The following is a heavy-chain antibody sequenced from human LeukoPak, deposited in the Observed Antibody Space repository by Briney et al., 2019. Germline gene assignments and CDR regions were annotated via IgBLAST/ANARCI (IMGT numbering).Heavy chain of an antibody. Sequence: SETLSLTCTVSGGSISSGSYYWTWIRQSAGKGLEWIGRIYSSGSTNYNPSLKSRVTISVDTSKNQFSLKLSSVTAADTAVYHCARVDSSSWYRFDYWGQGTLVTVSS. D-gene: IGHD6-13*01. V-gene: IGHV4-61*02. CDR3: ARVDSSSWYRFDY. J-gene: IGHJ4*02. CDR1: GGSISSGSYY. CDR2: IYSSGST.